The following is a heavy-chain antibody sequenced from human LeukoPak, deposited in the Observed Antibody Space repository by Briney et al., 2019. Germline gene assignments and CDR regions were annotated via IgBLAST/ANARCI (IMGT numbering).Heavy chain of an antibody. J-gene: IGHJ6*03. CDR3: ARDGPHRYYDFWSGYWVHYYYYMDV. V-gene: IGHV4-39*07. CDR1: GGSISSSSYY. D-gene: IGHD3-3*01. CDR2: IYYSGST. Sequence: SETLSLTCTVSGGSISSSSYYWGWIRQPPGKGLEWIGSIYYSGSTYYNPSLKSRVTISVDTSKNQFSLKLSSVTAADTAVYYCARDGPHRYYDFWSGYWVHYYYYMDVWGKGTTVTVSS.